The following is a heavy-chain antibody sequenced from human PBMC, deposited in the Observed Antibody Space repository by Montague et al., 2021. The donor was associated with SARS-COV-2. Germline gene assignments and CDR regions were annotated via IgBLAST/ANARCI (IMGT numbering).Heavy chain of an antibody. Sequence: SETLSLTCAVYGGSFSVYFWTWIRQPPGKGLEWIGEINHRGTSNXNPSLKSRVSISVDTSKNQFSLYLGSVTAADTAVYYCARGRQHFNMIVVVMTGGEYYFDYWGQGTLVTVSS. CDR1: GGSFSVYF. D-gene: IGHD3-22*01. J-gene: IGHJ4*02. CDR2: INHRGTS. CDR3: ARGRQHFNMIVVVMTGGEYYFDY. V-gene: IGHV4-34*01.